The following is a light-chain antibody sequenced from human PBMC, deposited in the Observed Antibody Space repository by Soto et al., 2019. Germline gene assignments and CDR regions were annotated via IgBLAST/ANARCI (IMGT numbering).Light chain of an antibody. Sequence: ETVLTQSPATLSVSPGERATFSCRASQSVTTNLAWYQQKPGQVPRLLIYGASTRATGIPARFSGSGSGTEFTLSISSLQSDDFEIYHSQQYHSWPHTFGQGTKLEIK. V-gene: IGKV3-15*01. CDR2: GAS. CDR1: QSVTTN. J-gene: IGKJ2*01. CDR3: QQYHSWPHT.